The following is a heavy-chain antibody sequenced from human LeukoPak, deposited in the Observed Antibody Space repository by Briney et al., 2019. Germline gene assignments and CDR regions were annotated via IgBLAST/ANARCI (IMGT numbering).Heavy chain of an antibody. V-gene: IGHV1-46*01. J-gene: IGHJ4*02. CDR3: AKNGPERVVDY. D-gene: IGHD2-15*01. CDR1: GYTFTSYY. CDR2: INPSGGST. Sequence: ASVKVSCKASGYTFTSYYMHWVRQAPGQGLEWMGIINPSGGSTSYAQKFQGRVTMTRDMSTSTVYMELSSLRSEDTAVYYCAKNGPERVVDYWAQGTLATVPS.